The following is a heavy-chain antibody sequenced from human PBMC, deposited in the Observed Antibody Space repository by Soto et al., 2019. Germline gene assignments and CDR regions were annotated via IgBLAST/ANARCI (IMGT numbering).Heavy chain of an antibody. J-gene: IGHJ3*02. CDR2: IKQDGSEK. CDR3: ARDFTPSYDYVWGSYRRPDAFDI. Sequence: PGGSLRLSCAASGFTFSSYWMSWVRQAPGKGLEWVANIKQDGSEKYYVDSVKGRFTISRDNAKNSLYLQMNSLRAEDTAVYYCARDFTPSYDYVWGSYRRPDAFDIWGQGTMVTVSS. D-gene: IGHD3-16*02. V-gene: IGHV3-7*05. CDR1: GFTFSSYW.